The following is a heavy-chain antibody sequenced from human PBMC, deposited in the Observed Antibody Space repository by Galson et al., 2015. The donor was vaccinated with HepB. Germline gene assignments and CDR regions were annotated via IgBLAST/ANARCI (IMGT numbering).Heavy chain of an antibody. D-gene: IGHD3-22*01. CDR1: GYTFTSYD. CDR2: MNPNSGNT. Sequence: SVKVSCKASGYTFTSYDINWVRQATGQGLEWMGWMNPNSGNTGYAQKFQGRVTMTRNTSISTAYMELSSLRSEDTAVYYCARGDSSGSFDYYGMDVWGQGTTVTVSS. V-gene: IGHV1-8*01. J-gene: IGHJ6*02. CDR3: ARGDSSGSFDYYGMDV.